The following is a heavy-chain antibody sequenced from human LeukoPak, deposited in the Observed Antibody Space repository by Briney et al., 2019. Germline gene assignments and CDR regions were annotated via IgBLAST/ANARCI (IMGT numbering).Heavy chain of an antibody. J-gene: IGHJ4*02. D-gene: IGHD2-2*01. CDR3: AKDRGYCSSTSCLLGNYFDY. V-gene: IGHV3-23*01. Sequence: GGSLRLSCAASGFTFSSYAMSWVRQAPGKGLEWVSAISGSGGSTYYADSVKGRFTISRDNSKNTLYLQMNSLRAEDTAVYYCAKDRGYCSSTSCLLGNYFDYWGQGTLVTVSS. CDR1: GFTFSSYA. CDR2: ISGSGGST.